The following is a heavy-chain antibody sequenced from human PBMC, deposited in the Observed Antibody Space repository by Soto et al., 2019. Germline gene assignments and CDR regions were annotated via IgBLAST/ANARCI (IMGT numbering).Heavy chain of an antibody. Sequence: EVQLLESGGGLVQPGGSLRLSCAASGFTFSSYAMRWVRQAPVKGLEWVSAISGSGDSTYYADSVTGRFTISRDNSKNTLYLQMNSRRAEDTAVYYCARRGSGSYYDYWGQGTLVTVSS. CDR3: ARRGSGSYYDY. CDR1: GFTFSSYA. D-gene: IGHD1-26*01. V-gene: IGHV3-23*01. CDR2: ISGSGDST. J-gene: IGHJ4*02.